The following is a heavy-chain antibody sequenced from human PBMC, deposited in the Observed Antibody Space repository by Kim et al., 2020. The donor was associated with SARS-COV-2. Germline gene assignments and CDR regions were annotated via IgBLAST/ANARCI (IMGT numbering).Heavy chain of an antibody. V-gene: IGHV3-23*01. D-gene: IGHD3-10*01. CDR2: VSGSGGST. CDR3: AKHPQFGDYGSGRYVQPLYS. CDR1: GFTFSSFA. Sequence: GGSLRLSCEASGFTFSSFAMTWVRQAPGRGLEWISAVSGSGGSTYYADSVKGRFTISRDNSKNALYLQLSSLSAEDTAVYYCAKHPQFGDYGSGRYVQPLYSWGQGALVAVSS. J-gene: IGHJ4*02.